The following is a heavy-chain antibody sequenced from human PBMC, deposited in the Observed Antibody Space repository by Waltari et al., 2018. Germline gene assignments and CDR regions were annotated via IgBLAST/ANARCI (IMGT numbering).Heavy chain of an antibody. CDR2: IIPIFGTA. J-gene: IGHJ4*02. D-gene: IGHD4-17*01. V-gene: IGHV1-69*01. CDR3: ARGAPYGGNSEAFL. Sequence: QAPGQGLEWMGGIIPIFGTANYAQKFQGRVTITADESTSTAYMELSSLRSEDTAVYYCARGAPYGGNSEAFLWGQGTLVTVSS.